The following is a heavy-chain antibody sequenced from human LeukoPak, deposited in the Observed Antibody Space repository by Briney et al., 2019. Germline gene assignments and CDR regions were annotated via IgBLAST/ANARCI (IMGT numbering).Heavy chain of an antibody. CDR2: ISSSSSYI. Sequence: GGSLRLSCAASGFTFSSYSMNWVRQAPGKGLEWVSSISSSSSYIYYADSVKGRFTISRDNAKNSLYLQMNSLRAEDTAVYYCARDRRDIVATTADYWGQGTLVTVST. D-gene: IGHD5-12*01. V-gene: IGHV3-21*01. CDR3: ARDRRDIVATTADY. J-gene: IGHJ4*02. CDR1: GFTFSSYS.